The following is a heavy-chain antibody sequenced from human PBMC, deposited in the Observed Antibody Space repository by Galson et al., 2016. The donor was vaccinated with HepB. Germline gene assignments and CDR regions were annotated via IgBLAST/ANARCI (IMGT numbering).Heavy chain of an antibody. CDR1: GFTFSTYA. V-gene: IGHV3-23*01. CDR2: ITGSSDRT. D-gene: IGHD2-15*01. J-gene: IGHJ6*02. CDR3: ASELQSSGDYYHYGMDV. Sequence: SLRLSCAASGFTFSTYAISWVRQAPGKGLEWVSLITGSSDRTYYADSVRGRFTISRDNSKNTVYLQMNSLRAEDTAVYYCASELQSSGDYYHYGMDVWGQGTTVTVSS.